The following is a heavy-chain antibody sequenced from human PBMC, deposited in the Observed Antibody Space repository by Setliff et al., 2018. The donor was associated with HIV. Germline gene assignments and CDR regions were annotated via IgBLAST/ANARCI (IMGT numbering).Heavy chain of an antibody. CDR2: ISGSGGKI. J-gene: IGHJ4*02. CDR3: ARDKGPPPVVHLDY. CDR1: GFTFSNYG. Sequence: GGSLRLSCAASGFTFSNYGMSWVRQAPGKGLEWVSAISGSGGKIYYADSVKGRFTISRDNSKNTLYLQMNSLRAEDTAMYYCARDKGPPPVVHLDYWGQGTLVTVSS. D-gene: IGHD3-10*02. V-gene: IGHV3-23*01.